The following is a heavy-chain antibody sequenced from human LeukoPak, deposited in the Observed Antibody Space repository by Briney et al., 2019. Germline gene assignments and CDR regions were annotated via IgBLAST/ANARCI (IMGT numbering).Heavy chain of an antibody. Sequence: GGSLRLSCAASGFTFSSYAMSWVRQAPGKGLEWVSVIYSGGSTYYADSVKGRFTMSRDNSKNTLYLQMNSLRAEDTAVYYCARDRSGKYYFDYWGQGTLVTVSS. D-gene: IGHD3-10*01. CDR1: GFTFSSYA. V-gene: IGHV3-66*01. J-gene: IGHJ4*02. CDR3: ARDRSGKYYFDY. CDR2: IYSGGST.